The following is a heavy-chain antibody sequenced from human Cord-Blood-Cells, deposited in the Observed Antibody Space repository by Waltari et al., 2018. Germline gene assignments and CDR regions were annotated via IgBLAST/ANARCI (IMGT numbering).Heavy chain of an antibody. V-gene: IGHV3-53*01. D-gene: IGHD6-19*01. Sequence: EVQLVESGGGLIQPGGSLRLSCAASGFTVSSNYMSGARQAPGKGLEWVSVVYSGGSTYYADSVKGRFTISRDNSKNTLYLQMNSLRAEDTAVYYCAREAYSSGWYYFDYWGQGTLVTVSS. CDR2: VYSGGST. CDR1: GFTVSSNY. CDR3: AREAYSSGWYYFDY. J-gene: IGHJ4*02.